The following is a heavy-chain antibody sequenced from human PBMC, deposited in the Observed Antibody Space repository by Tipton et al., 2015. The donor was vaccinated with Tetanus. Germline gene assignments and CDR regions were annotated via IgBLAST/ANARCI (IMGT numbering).Heavy chain of an antibody. CDR1: GGSISSYY. CDR2: IYYSGST. V-gene: IGHV4-59*12. Sequence: TLSLTCTVSGGSISSYYWSWIRQPPGKGLEWIGYIYYSGSTDYNPSLKSRVTISVDTSKNQFSLQLRAVTAADTAVYYCARGITDGYNRRLDYWGQGLRVAVS. CDR3: ARGITDGYNRRLDY. D-gene: IGHD5-24*01. J-gene: IGHJ4*02.